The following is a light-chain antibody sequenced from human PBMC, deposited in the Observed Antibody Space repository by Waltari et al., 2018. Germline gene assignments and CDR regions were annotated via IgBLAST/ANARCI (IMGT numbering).Light chain of an antibody. CDR2: DVT. Sequence: QSALTQPASVSGSPGQSISIPCTGPSSDVGDCNSVSWYQQHPGQAPKPLIFDVTKRPSGVSNRFSGSKSGNTASLTISGLQAEDEADYYCISYTTRRLWVFGGGTQLTVL. J-gene: IGLJ3*02. V-gene: IGLV2-14*03. CDR3: ISYTTRRLWV. CDR1: SSDVGDCNS.